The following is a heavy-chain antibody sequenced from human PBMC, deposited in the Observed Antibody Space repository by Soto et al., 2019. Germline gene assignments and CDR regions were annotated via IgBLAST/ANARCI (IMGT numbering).Heavy chain of an antibody. V-gene: IGHV3-48*01. CDR3: ARLDWNDEDAFDI. D-gene: IGHD1-1*01. CDR2: ISSSSSTI. CDR1: GFTFSSYS. Sequence: PGGSLRLSCAASGFTFSSYSMNWVRQAPGKGLEWVSYISSSSSTIYYADSVKGRFTISRDNAKNSLYLQMNSLRAEDTAVYYCARLDWNDEDAFDIGGQGKMVTVSS. J-gene: IGHJ3*02.